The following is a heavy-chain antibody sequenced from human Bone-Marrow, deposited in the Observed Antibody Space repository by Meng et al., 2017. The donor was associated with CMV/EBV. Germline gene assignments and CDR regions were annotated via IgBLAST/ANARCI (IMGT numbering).Heavy chain of an antibody. Sequence: GESLKISCAASGFTFSSYSMNWVRQAPGKGLEWVSSISSSSRYIYYADSVKGRFTISRDNAKNSLYLQMNSLRAEDTAVYYCARDRLSPYDFWSGPPSSGYYYGMDVWGQGNTVTFSS. CDR3: ARDRLSPYDFWSGPPSSGYYYGMDV. D-gene: IGHD3-3*01. CDR2: ISSSSRYI. J-gene: IGHJ6*02. CDR1: GFTFSSYS. V-gene: IGHV3-21*01.